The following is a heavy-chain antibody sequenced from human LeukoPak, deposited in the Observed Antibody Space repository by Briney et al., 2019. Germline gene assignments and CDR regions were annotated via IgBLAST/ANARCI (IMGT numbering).Heavy chain of an antibody. CDR3: TRDLTISGPIGI. D-gene: IGHD3-9*01. V-gene: IGHV1-2*06. Sequence: GASVKVSCKASGYTFTGYAMHWVRQAPGQGLEWVGRIDPNSGGTNYAQDFQGRVTITRGTSINTAYTELSRLRSDDTAKYYCTRDLTISGPIGIWGQGTLVTVSA. J-gene: IGHJ4*02. CDR1: GYTFTGYA. CDR2: IDPNSGGT.